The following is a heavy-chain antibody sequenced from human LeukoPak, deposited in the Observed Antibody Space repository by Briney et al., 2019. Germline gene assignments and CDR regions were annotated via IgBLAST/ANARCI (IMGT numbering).Heavy chain of an antibody. CDR3: ARVSCGGNCYSLIGAFDI. CDR1: GYTFTSYG. J-gene: IGHJ3*02. V-gene: IGHV7-4-1*02. CDR2: INTNTGNP. D-gene: IGHD2-15*01. Sequence: GASVKVSCKASGYTFTSYGISWVRQAPGQGLEWMGWINTNTGNPTYAQGFTGRFVFSLDTSVSTAYLQISSLKAEDTAVYYCARVSCGGNCYSLIGAFDIWGQGTMVTVSS.